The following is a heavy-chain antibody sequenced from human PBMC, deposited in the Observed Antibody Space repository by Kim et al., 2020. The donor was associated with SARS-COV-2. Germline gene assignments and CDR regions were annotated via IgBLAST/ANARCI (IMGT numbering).Heavy chain of an antibody. D-gene: IGHD5-18*01. J-gene: IGHJ4*02. CDR2: ISGDTNYI. Sequence: GGSLRLSCAASGFAFSAYHMNWVRQAPGKGLEWVSSISGDTNYIYYANSVKGRFTISRDNAKNSLYLQMNSLRAEDTAVYYCTRNVGVYSNGLDWGQGTLVSVSS. CDR3: TRNVGVYSNGLD. CDR1: GFAFSAYH. V-gene: IGHV3-21*01.